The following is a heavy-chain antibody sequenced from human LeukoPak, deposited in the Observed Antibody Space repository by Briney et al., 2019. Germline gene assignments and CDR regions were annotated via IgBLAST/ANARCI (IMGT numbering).Heavy chain of an antibody. CDR3: ASHPDSYVDTAMVLPFAY. D-gene: IGHD5-18*01. J-gene: IGHJ4*02. CDR1: GGSISSYY. Sequence: SETLSPTCTVSGGSISSYYWSWIRQPPGKGLEWIGYIYYSGSTNYNPSLKSRVTISVDTSKNQFSLKLSSVTAADTAVYYCASHPDSYVDTAMVLPFAYWGQGTLVTVSS. CDR2: IYYSGST. V-gene: IGHV4-59*08.